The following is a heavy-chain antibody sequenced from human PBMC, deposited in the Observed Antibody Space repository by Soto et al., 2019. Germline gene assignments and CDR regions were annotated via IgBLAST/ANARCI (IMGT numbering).Heavy chain of an antibody. D-gene: IGHD3-10*01. CDR2: ISSSGSTI. V-gene: IGHV3-48*03. Sequence: PGGSLRLSCAASGFTFSSYEMNWVRQAPGKGLEWVSYISSSGSTIYYADSVQGRFTISRDNAKNTLYLHMTSLRGEDTAVYYCAKDGEGVANFDYWGQGTLVTVSS. CDR3: AKDGEGVANFDY. CDR1: GFTFSSYE. J-gene: IGHJ4*02.